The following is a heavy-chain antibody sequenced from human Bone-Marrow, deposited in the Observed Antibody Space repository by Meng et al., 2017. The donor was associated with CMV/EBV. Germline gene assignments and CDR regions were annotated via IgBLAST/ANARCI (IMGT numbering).Heavy chain of an antibody. J-gene: IGHJ4*02. CDR3: ARGRFRHTY. D-gene: IGHD3-3*01. Sequence: SETLSLTCAVYGGSFSGYYWSWIRQPPGKGLEWIGEINHSGSTNYNPSLKSRLTISVDTSKTQFSLKLSSVTAADTAVYFCARGRFRHTYWGQGTLVTVSS. CDR1: GGSFSGYY. CDR2: INHSGST. V-gene: IGHV4-34*01.